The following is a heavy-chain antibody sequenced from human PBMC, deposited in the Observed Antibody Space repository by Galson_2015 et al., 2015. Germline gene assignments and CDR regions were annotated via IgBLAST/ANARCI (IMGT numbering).Heavy chain of an antibody. CDR2: IDWDDDK. Sequence: PALVKPTQTLTLTCTFSGFSLSTSGMCVSWIRQPPGKALEWLALIDWDDDKYYSTSLKTRLTISKDTSKNQVVLTMTNMDPVDTATYYCARTHRNGYSYGYGITFDYWGQGTLVTVSS. CDR1: GFSLSTSGMC. CDR3: ARTHRNGYSYGYGITFDY. D-gene: IGHD5-18*01. J-gene: IGHJ4*02. V-gene: IGHV2-70*01.